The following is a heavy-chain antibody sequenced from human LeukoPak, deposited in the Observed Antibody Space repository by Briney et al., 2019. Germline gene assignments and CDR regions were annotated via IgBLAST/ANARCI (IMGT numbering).Heavy chain of an antibody. J-gene: IGHJ6*02. CDR3: AKDMRLVVVAATSGGMDV. V-gene: IGHV3-53*05. D-gene: IGHD2-15*01. CDR1: GFTVSGNY. CDR2: IYSGGST. Sequence: PGGSLRLSCTVSGFTVSGNYMSWVRQAPGKGLEWASLIYSGGSTNYADSVKGRFTISRDNAKNSLYLQMNSLRAEDTALYYCAKDMRLVVVAATSGGMDVWGQGTTVTVSS.